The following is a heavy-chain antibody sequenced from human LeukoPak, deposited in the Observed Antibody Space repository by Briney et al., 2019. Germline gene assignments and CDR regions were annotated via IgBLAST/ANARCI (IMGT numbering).Heavy chain of an antibody. J-gene: IGHJ6*04. V-gene: IGHV3-74*03. CDR1: GFTFSSYS. Sequence: GGSLRLSCAASGFTFSSYSMNWVRQAPGKGLVWVSRINTDGSSITYADSVKGRFSVSRDDAKNTLYLQMYSLRAEDTAVYYCVRDSSVTRMDVWGKGTTVTVSS. CDR3: VRDSSVTRMDV. D-gene: IGHD4-17*01. CDR2: INTDGSSI.